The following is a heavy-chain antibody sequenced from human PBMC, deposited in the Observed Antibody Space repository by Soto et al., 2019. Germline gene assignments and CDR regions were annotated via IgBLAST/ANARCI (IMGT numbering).Heavy chain of an antibody. CDR1: GFTFSTYW. Sequence: EVPLVESGGGLVQPGGSLRLSCAASGFTFSTYWMHWVRQAPGKGLEWVSRINTDGSTTNHADSVKGRFTISRDNAKNTLYLQMNSLRAEDTAVYYCTRDSGGRDAYWGQGTLVTVSS. J-gene: IGHJ4*02. D-gene: IGHD2-15*01. CDR2: INTDGSTT. CDR3: TRDSGGRDAY. V-gene: IGHV3-74*01.